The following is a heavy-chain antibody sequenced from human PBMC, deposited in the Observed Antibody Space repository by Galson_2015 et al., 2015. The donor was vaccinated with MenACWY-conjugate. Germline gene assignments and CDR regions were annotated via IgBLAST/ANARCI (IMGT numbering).Heavy chain of an antibody. V-gene: IGHV3-74*01. CDR1: GFTFSSYW. CDR3: VVYCSSTRCYGASGGY. CDR2: INSDGSST. D-gene: IGHD2-2*01. J-gene: IGHJ4*02. Sequence: SLRLSCAASGFTFSSYWMHRVRHAPGKGLVRVSLINSDGSSTSYADSVKGRFTISRDNAKNTLYLQMNSLRAEDTAVYYCVVYCSSTRCYGASGGYWVQGTLVTVSS.